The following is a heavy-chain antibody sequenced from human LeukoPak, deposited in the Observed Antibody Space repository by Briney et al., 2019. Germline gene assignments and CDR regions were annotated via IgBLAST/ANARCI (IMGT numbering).Heavy chain of an antibody. D-gene: IGHD3-9*01. CDR2: IYYSGST. J-gene: IGHJ2*01. V-gene: IGHV4-59*01. Sequence: PSETLSLTCTVSGGSISSYYWSWLRQPPGKGLEWIGYIYYSGSTNYNPSLKSRVTISVDTSKNQFSLKLCSVTAADTAVYYCARVDWNWYFDLWGRGTLVTVSS. CDR3: ARVDWNWYFDL. CDR1: GGSISSYY.